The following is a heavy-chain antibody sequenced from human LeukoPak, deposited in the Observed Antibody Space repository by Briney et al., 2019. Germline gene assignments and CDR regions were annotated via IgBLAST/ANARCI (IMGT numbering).Heavy chain of an antibody. CDR3: ASHYYYGSGSYFDY. J-gene: IGHJ4*02. CDR2: INPNSGGT. Sequence: ASVKVSCKASGYTFTGYYMHSVRQAPGQGLKWMGWINPNSGGTNYAQKFQGRVTMTRDTSISTAYMELSRLRSDDTAVYYCASHYYYGSGSYFDYWGQGTLVTVSS. CDR1: GYTFTGYY. D-gene: IGHD3-10*01. V-gene: IGHV1-2*02.